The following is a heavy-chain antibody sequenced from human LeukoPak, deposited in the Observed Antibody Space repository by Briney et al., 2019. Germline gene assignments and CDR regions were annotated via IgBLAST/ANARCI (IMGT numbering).Heavy chain of an antibody. V-gene: IGHV4-4*07. CDR2: IYATGST. CDR3: ARRASEGGGPLRSGDNWLDP. J-gene: IGHJ5*02. D-gene: IGHD3-3*01. CDR1: GXSINSYS. Sequence: KPSETLSLTCIVSGXSINSYSWNWIRQPAGKGREWIGRIYATGSTNYNPSLQGRVTLSIDTSKRQFSMKLSSVTAADTAVYYCARRASEGGGPLRSGDNWLDPWGRGSLVTVSS.